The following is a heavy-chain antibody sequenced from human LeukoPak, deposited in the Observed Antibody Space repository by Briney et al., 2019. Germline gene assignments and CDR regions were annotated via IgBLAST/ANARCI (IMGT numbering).Heavy chain of an antibody. V-gene: IGHV5-51*01. CDR3: ARDRETYYYDSSGYYYGRYFDY. CDR1: GYSFTNYW. J-gene: IGHJ4*02. CDR2: IYPGNSKT. Sequence: GESLKISCKGSGYSFTNYWIGWVRQMPGKGLEWMGMIYPGNSKTTYSPSFQGQVTISVDRFTSTAYLQWSSLKASDTAMYYCARDRETYYYDSSGYYYGRYFDYWGQGTLVTVSS. D-gene: IGHD3-22*01.